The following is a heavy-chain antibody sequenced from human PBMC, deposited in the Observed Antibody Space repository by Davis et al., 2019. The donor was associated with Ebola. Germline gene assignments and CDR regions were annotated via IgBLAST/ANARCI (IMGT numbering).Heavy chain of an antibody. D-gene: IGHD2-2*01. CDR1: GASFSGYY. CDR3: ARAVGSSTSWFDP. Sequence: SETLSLTCAVYGASFSGYYWSWIRQPPGKGLEWIGEINHSGSTNYNPSLKSRVTISVDTSKNQFSLKLSSVTAADTAVYYCARAVGSSTSWFDPWGQGTLVTVSS. J-gene: IGHJ5*02. V-gene: IGHV4-34*01. CDR2: INHSGST.